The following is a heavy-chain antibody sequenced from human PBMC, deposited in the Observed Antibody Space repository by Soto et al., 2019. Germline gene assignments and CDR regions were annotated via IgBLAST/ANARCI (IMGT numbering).Heavy chain of an antibody. V-gene: IGHV4-39*01. J-gene: IGHJ4*02. CDR1: GGSISSSSYY. CDR3: ARRRIVVVPAATPFDY. Sequence: QLQLQESGPGLVKPSETLSLTCTVSGGSISSSSYYWGWIRQPPGKGLGWIGSIYYSGSTYYNPSLKSRVTISVDTSKNQFSLKLSSVTAADTAVYYCARRRIVVVPAATPFDYWGQGTLVTVSS. CDR2: IYYSGST. D-gene: IGHD2-2*01.